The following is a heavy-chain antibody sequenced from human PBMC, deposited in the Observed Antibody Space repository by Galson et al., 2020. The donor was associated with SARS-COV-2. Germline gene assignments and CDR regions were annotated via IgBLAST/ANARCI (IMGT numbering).Heavy chain of an antibody. CDR3: ARGVSSSWYAY. CDR1: GGSFSGYY. CDR2: INHSGST. J-gene: IGHJ4*02. D-gene: IGHD6-13*01. V-gene: IGHV4-34*01. Sequence: TCAVYGGSFSGYYWSWIRQPPGKGLEWIGEINHSGSTNYNPSLKSRVTISVDTSKNQFSLKLSSVTAADTAVYYCARGVSSSWYAYWGQGTLVTVSS.